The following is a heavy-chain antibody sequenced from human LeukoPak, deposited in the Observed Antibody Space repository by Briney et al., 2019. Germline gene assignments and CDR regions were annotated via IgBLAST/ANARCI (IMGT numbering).Heavy chain of an antibody. V-gene: IGHV4-59*01. J-gene: IGHJ3*02. CDR2: IYYSGST. CDR1: GGSISSYY. D-gene: IGHD7-27*01. Sequence: PSETLSLTCTVSGGSISSYYWSWTRQPPGKGLEWIGYIYYSGSTNYNPSLKSRVTISVDTSKNQFSLQLSSVTAADTAVYYCARDGFWGHAFDIWGQGTMVTVSS. CDR3: ARDGFWGHAFDI.